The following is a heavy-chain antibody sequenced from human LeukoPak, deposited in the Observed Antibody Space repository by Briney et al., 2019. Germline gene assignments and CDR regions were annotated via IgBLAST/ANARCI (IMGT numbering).Heavy chain of an antibody. J-gene: IGHJ4*02. D-gene: IGHD6-19*01. Sequence: SETLSLTCTVSGGSISSSSYYWGWIRQPPGKGLEWIGNIYYSGSTYYNPSLKSRVTISVDKSKNQFSLKLSSVTAADTAVYYCAREGSSGGFDYWGQGTLVTVSS. V-gene: IGHV4-39*07. CDR3: AREGSSGGFDY. CDR1: GGSISSSSYY. CDR2: IYYSGST.